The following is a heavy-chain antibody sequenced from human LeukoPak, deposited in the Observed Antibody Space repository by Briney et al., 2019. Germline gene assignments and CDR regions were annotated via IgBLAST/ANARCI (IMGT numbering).Heavy chain of an antibody. CDR1: RFTFTDYW. CDR3: ARGRGSWYGVYFDY. V-gene: IGHV3-7*01. J-gene: IGHJ4*02. CDR2: IKRDGSEK. Sequence: GGSLRLSCAASRFTFTDYWMSCVRQVPGKGLEWVANIKRDGSEKYYVDSVKGRFAISRDNAKNSLYLQMNSLRTEDTAVYYCARGRGSWYGVYFDYWGQGTLVTVSS. D-gene: IGHD6-13*01.